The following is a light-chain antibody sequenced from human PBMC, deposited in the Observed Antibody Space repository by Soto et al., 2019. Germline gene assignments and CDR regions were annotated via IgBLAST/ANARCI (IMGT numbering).Light chain of an antibody. CDR1: QTVADS. CDR2: GAS. V-gene: IGKV3-15*01. J-gene: IGKJ4*01. CDR3: QQYYYLPLT. Sequence: EIVMTQSPATLSVSPGERATLSCRASQTVADSLVWYQQKPGQPPRPLIKGASTRATGIPATFSGSGSGTEFTLTISSLQSEDFSVYYCQQYYYLPLTFGRGTKGEIK.